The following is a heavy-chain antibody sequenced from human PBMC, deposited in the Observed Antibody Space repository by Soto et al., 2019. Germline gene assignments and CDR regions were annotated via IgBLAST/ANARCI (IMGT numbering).Heavy chain of an antibody. CDR2: ISYDGSNK. Sequence: GGSLRLSCAASGFTFSSYGIHWVRQGPGKGLEWVAVISYDGSNKYYADSVKGRFTVSRDNSKNTLYLQMNSLRAEDTAVYYCAKDPCVYGEAYRSSRPDIWGQGTMVPVS. CDR3: AKDPCVYGEAYRSSRPDI. V-gene: IGHV3-30*18. D-gene: IGHD6-13*01. J-gene: IGHJ3*02. CDR1: GFTFSSYG.